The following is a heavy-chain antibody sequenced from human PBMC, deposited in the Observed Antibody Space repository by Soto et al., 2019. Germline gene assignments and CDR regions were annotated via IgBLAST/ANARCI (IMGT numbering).Heavy chain of an antibody. CDR3: ARGPGREGPLAAAHNKLDY. D-gene: IGHD6-13*01. CDR2: ISAYNGNT. CDR1: GYTFTSYG. Sequence: QVQLVQSGAEVKKPGASVKVSCKASGYTFTSYGIGWVRQAPGQGLEWMGWISAYNGNTNYAQKLQGRVTMTTDTSTSTAYMELRSLRSDDTAVYYCARGPGREGPLAAAHNKLDYWGQGTLVTVSS. V-gene: IGHV1-18*01. J-gene: IGHJ4*02.